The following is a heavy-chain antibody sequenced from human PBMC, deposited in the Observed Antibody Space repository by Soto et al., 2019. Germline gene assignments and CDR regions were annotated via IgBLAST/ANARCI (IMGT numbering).Heavy chain of an antibody. CDR1: GGSISSYY. V-gene: IGHV4-59*01. D-gene: IGHD1-26*01. CDR3: ARYLVSGSYDGMDV. Sequence: SETLSLTCTVSGGSISSYYWSWLRQPPGKGLEWIGYIYYSGSTNYKPSLKSRVTISVDTSKHQFSLKLSSVTAADTAVYYCARYLVSGSYDGMDVWGQGTQVTVSS. CDR2: IYYSGST. J-gene: IGHJ6*02.